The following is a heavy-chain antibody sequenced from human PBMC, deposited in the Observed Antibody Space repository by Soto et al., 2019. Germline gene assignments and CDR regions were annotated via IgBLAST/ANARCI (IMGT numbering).Heavy chain of an antibody. J-gene: IGHJ4*02. CDR2: IGTAGDT. CDR1: GFTFSTHD. CDR3: ARGPWPRGDSSGFYYYFDY. Sequence: EVQLVESGGGLVQPGGSLRLSCAASGFTFSTHDMHWVRQATGKGLEWVSAIGTAGDTYYPDSVKGRFAISRENAKNSLYLQVNSLRVGVTAVYYCARGPWPRGDSSGFYYYFDYWGQGTLVTVSS. V-gene: IGHV3-13*04. D-gene: IGHD3-22*01.